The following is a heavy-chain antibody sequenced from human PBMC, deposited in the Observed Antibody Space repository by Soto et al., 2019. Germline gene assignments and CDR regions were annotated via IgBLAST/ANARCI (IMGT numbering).Heavy chain of an antibody. Sequence: SETLSLTCTVSGGSISSGDYYWSWIRQPPGKGLEWIGYIYYSGSTYYNPSLKSRVTISVDTSKNQFSLKLSSVTAADTAVYYCARDTMVRGVIGDYYYYGMDVWAKGPRSPSP. J-gene: IGHJ6*02. V-gene: IGHV4-30-4*01. CDR3: ARDTMVRGVIGDYYYYGMDV. CDR1: GGSISSGDYY. CDR2: IYYSGST. D-gene: IGHD3-10*01.